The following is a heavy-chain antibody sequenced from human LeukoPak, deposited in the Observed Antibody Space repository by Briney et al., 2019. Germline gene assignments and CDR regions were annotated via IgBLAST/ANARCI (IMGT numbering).Heavy chain of an antibody. Sequence: GASVKVSCRASGYTFTGYYIHWVRQAPGQGPEWMGWINPSSGGTIYAQKFQGRVTMTRDTSINTADMELSRLRSDDTAVYYRARQGYCSSTACYTAAFDIWGQGTMVAVSS. J-gene: IGHJ3*02. V-gene: IGHV1-2*02. CDR2: INPSSGGT. CDR1: GYTFTGYY. D-gene: IGHD2-2*01. CDR3: ARQGYCSSTACYTAAFDI.